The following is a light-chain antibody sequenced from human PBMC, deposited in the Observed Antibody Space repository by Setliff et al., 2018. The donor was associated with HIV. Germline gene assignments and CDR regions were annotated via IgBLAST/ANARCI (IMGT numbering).Light chain of an antibody. J-gene: IGLJ1*01. CDR3: CSYAGSYTCV. CDR2: DVS. CDR1: SSDVGAYDY. V-gene: IGLV2-11*01. Sequence: QSALTQPRSVSGSRGQTVTFSCTGASSDVGAYDYVSWYQQHPGKAPKLMMYDVSKRPSGVPARFSGFKSGSTASLTIFGLQPEDEADYYCCSYAGSYTCVCGSGTKVTVL.